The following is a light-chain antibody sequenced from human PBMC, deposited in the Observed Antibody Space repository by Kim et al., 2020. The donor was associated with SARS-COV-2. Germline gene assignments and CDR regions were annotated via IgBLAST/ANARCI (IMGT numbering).Light chain of an antibody. J-gene: IGKJ2*01. CDR1: QDVKFY. CDR3: PQYANLPPT. V-gene: IGKV1-33*01. Sequence: DIQMTQSPSSVSASVGDRVTITCQATQDVKFYLNWYQQKPGRAPKLLIYDASHLQTGVPSRFSGSGSGTDFTFTISSLQPGDVATYYCPQYANLPPTLGQGTKLEIK. CDR2: DAS.